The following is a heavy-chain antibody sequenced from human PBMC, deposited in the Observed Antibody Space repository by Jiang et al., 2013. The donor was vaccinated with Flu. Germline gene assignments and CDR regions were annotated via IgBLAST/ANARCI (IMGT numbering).Heavy chain of an antibody. Sequence: QLLESGGGLVQPGGSLRLSCAASGFTFSTSAMTWVRQAPGKGLEWVSSFSGTGGRTYYRDSVKGRFTISKDNSKKLLFLQMNSLRAEDTAIYYCAKDAGHYYGSGTYYSFDHWGQGSLVIVSS. CDR3: AKDAGHYYGSGTYYSFDH. CDR2: FSGTGGRT. V-gene: IGHV3-23*01. D-gene: IGHD3-10*01. CDR1: GFTFSTSA. J-gene: IGHJ4*02.